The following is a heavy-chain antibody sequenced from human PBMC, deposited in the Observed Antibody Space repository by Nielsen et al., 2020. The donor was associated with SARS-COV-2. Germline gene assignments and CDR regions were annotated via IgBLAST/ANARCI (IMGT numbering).Heavy chain of an antibody. CDR2: INSDGSST. Sequence: GESLKISCAASGFIFSTYDIHWVRQAPGKGLVWVSRINSDGSSTSYADSVKGRFTISRDNAKNTLYLQMNSLRAEDTAFYYCVRGLQVPNGLAHRWGQGTLVTVSS. J-gene: IGHJ4*02. D-gene: IGHD3-16*01. CDR3: VRGLQVPNGLAHR. V-gene: IGHV3-74*01. CDR1: GFIFSTYD.